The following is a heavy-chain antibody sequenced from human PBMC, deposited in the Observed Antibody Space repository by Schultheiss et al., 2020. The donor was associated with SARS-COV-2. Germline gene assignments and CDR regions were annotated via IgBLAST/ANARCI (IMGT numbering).Heavy chain of an antibody. Sequence: GGSLRLSCAASGFTFSSYAMSWVRQAPGKGLEWVSAISGSGGSTYYADSVKGRFTISRDNSKNTLYLQMNSLRAEDTAVYYCARDQGYCSSTSCYPDYYFDYWGQGTLVTVSS. CDR1: GFTFSSYA. J-gene: IGHJ4*02. V-gene: IGHV3-23*01. CDR3: ARDQGYCSSTSCYPDYYFDY. CDR2: ISGSGGST. D-gene: IGHD2-2*01.